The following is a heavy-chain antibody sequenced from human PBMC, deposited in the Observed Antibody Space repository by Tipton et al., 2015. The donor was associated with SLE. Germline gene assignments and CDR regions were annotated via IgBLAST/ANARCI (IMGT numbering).Heavy chain of an antibody. J-gene: IGHJ2*01. Sequence: QLVQSGGGLVQTGRSLRLSCAASGFTFDDYAMHWVRQAPGKGLEWVSSISSSSSYIYYADSVKGRFTISRDNAKNSLYLQMNSLRAEDTAVYYCAKADGVVGGQVPYWYFDLWGRGTLVTVSS. D-gene: IGHD1-26*01. V-gene: IGHV3-21*01. CDR3: AKADGVVGGQVPYWYFDL. CDR1: GFTFDDYA. CDR2: ISSSSSYI.